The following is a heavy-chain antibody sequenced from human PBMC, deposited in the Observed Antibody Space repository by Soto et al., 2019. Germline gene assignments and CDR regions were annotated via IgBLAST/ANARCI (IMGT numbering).Heavy chain of an antibody. CDR1: GGTFSNYG. CDR2: IISIFGAA. V-gene: IGHV1-69*13. CDR3: ARGIAYTISTQLAY. D-gene: IGHD6-13*01. Sequence: ASVKVSCKASGGTFSNYGINWMRQAPGQGLEWMGGIISIFGAANYAQKFQGRVTITADESTATTYMELSSLRSEDTAIYYCARGIAYTISTQLAYWGQGTLVTVSS. J-gene: IGHJ4*02.